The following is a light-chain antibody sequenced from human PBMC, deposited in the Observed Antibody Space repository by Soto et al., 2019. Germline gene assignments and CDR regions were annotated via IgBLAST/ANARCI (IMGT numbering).Light chain of an antibody. CDR3: CSYAGSYTQV. J-gene: IGLJ1*01. V-gene: IGLV2-11*01. CDR2: VVS. CDR1: SSDVGGYNY. Sequence: SALTQPRSVSGSPGQSVTISCTGTSSDVGGYNYVSWYQQHPGKAPKLMILVVSKRPSGVPDRFSGSKSGNTASLTISGLQTEDEADYYCCSYAGSYTQVFGTGTKLTVL.